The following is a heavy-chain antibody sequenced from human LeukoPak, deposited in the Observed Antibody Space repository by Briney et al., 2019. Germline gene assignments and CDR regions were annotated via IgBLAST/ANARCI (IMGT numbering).Heavy chain of an antibody. CDR1: GGSISSSSYY. CDR3: ARHTNYYDSSGYLRPSYYFDY. D-gene: IGHD3-22*01. V-gene: IGHV4-39*01. Sequence: SETLSLTCTVSGGSISSSSYYWGWIRQPPGKGLEWIGSIYYSGSTYYNPSLKSRVTISVDTFKNQFSLKLSSVTAADTAVYYCARHTNYYDSSGYLRPSYYFDYWGQGTLVTVSS. J-gene: IGHJ4*02. CDR2: IYYSGST.